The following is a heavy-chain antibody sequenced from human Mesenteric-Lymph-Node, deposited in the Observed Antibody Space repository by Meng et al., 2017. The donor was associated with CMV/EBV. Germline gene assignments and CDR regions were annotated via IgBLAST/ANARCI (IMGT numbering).Heavy chain of an antibody. CDR2: IRYDGNNR. D-gene: IGHD3-9*01. CDR3: ARVLRDYHTLAGYYDVVDN. CDR1: GFTFSSFG. V-gene: IGHV3-30*02. Sequence: GGSLRLSCAASGFTFSSFGMHWVRQAPGKGLQWVAFIRYDGNNRYYAGSVKGRFTISRDNSKNTLYLQMNSLRAEDTAVYLCARVLRDYHTLAGYYDVVDNWGQGTLVTVSS. J-gene: IGHJ4*02.